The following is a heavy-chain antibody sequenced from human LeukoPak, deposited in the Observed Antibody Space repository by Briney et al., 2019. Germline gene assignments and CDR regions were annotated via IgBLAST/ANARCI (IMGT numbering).Heavy chain of an antibody. Sequence: PSETLSLTCTVSGGSISSYYWSWIRQPPGKGLEWIGYIYTSWSTDYNPSLKSRVTISVDTSKNQFSLKLSSVTAADTAVYYCARIVGATGIDYWGQGTLVTVSS. CDR1: GGSISSYY. CDR2: IYTSWST. V-gene: IGHV4-4*09. J-gene: IGHJ4*02. D-gene: IGHD1-26*01. CDR3: ARIVGATGIDY.